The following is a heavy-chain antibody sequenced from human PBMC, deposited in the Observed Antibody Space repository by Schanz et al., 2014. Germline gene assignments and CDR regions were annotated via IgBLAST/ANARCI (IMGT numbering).Heavy chain of an antibody. CDR1: EFTFSTDA. V-gene: IGHV3-23*01. J-gene: IGHJ3*02. Sequence: DVHLLESGGGLVQPGGSLRLSCAASEFTFSTDAMSWVRQAPGKGLEWLSVISGSGGNTYYADAVRGRFTISRDNSKTTVYLQMNSLRAEDTAVYYCAKGRFGELSAFDIWGQGTMVTVSS. CDR3: AKGRFGELSAFDI. D-gene: IGHD3-10*01. CDR2: ISGSGGNT.